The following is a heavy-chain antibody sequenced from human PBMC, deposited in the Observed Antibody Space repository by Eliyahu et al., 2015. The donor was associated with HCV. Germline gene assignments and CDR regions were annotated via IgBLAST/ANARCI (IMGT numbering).Heavy chain of an antibody. CDR2: IYPGDSDT. D-gene: IGHD3-3*01. CDR3: ARRLSDGYYSGPGGGMDV. CDR1: GYSFTNDW. Sequence: EVQLVQSGAEVKKPGESLRISCKASGYSFTNDWIGWVRQMPGRGLEWMGIIYPGDSDTRYTPSFQGRVTISADKSVTTAYLQWGSLKASDTAIYYCARRLSDGYYSGPGGGMDVWGQGTTVTVSS. V-gene: IGHV5-51*01. J-gene: IGHJ6*02.